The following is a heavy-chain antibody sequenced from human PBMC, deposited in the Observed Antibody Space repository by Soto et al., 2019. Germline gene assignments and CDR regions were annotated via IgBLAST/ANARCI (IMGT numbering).Heavy chain of an antibody. CDR3: ARIYNYYDSSGHNWFDP. CDR2: IDWDDDK. CDR1: GFSLSTSGMC. V-gene: IGHV2-70*11. Sequence: GSGPTLVNPTQTLTLTCTFSGFSLSTSGMCVSWIRQPPGKALEWLARIDWDDDKYYSTSLKTRLTISKDTSKNQVVLTMTNMDPVDTATYYCARIYNYYDSSGHNWFDPWGQGTLVTVSS. D-gene: IGHD3-22*01. J-gene: IGHJ5*02.